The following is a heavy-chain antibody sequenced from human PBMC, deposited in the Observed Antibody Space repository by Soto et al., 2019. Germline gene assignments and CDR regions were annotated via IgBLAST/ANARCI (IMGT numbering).Heavy chain of an antibody. V-gene: IGHV2-5*02. D-gene: IGHD3-10*01. CDR3: AHIGGSANYYPNYFDY. J-gene: IGHJ4*02. Sequence: QITLKESGPTLVKHTQTLTLTCTFSGFSLSTSGVGVTWIRQPPGKALEWLALIYWDDDKRYSPSLKTRLTITKDTSRNQVVLTMTNMDPLETATYYCAHIGGSANYYPNYFDYWGQGSLVSVSS. CDR2: IYWDDDK. CDR1: GFSLSTSGVG.